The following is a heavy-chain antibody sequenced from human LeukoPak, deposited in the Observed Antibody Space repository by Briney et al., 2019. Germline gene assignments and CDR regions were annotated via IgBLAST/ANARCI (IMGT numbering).Heavy chain of an antibody. V-gene: IGHV4-4*07. CDR1: GDSISGYY. J-gene: IGHJ4*02. CDR2: IYSDGST. D-gene: IGHD6-19*01. CDR3: ARDSSGWPSLDH. Sequence: SETLSLTCTVSGDSISGYYWTWIRQPADKGLEWIGRIYSDGSTSYNPSLKSRITMSLDTSKNQFSLKLNPMTAADTAVYYCARDSSGWPSLDHWGQGTLVTVSS.